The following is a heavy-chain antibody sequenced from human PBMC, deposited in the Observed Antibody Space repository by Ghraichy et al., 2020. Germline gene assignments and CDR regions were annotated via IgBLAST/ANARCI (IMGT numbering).Heavy chain of an antibody. CDR2: IYTGCWT. Sequence: SVIYTGCWTTYADSVKGRFTISRDDFKNTLYLQMNSLRAEEKAIDYCARVPHYSDNTDYHYWGQGNLFTVSS. J-gene: IGHJ4*02. CDR3: ARVPHYSDNTDYHY. V-gene: IGHV3-53*01. D-gene: IGHD3-22*01.